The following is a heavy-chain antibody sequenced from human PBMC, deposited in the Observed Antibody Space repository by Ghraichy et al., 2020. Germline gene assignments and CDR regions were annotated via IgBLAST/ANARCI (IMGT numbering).Heavy chain of an antibody. CDR3: ARSDYGGNSLVTFDI. D-gene: IGHD4-23*01. J-gene: IGHJ3*02. V-gene: IGHV3-7*01. CDR1: GFNFRSYW. CDR2: IKQDGSEK. Sequence: GGSLRLSCAASGFNFRSYWMSWVRQAPGKGLEWVANIKQDGSEKYYVDSVKGRFTISRDNAKNSLYLQMNSLRADDTAVYYCARSDYGGNSLVTFDIWGQGTMVTVSS.